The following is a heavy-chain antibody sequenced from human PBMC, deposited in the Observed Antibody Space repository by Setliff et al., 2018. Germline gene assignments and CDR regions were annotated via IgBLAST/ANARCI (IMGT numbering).Heavy chain of an antibody. V-gene: IGHV4-59*03. CDR2: VYYTGDT. Sequence: SETLSLTCTVFGGSISSYYWSWIRQPPGKELEWMAYVYYTGDTYYNPSLKSRISISIDTFKNQFSLNLISVTAADTAVYYCAGSQGSGGYYSNSPYYFHYWGQGTLVTVSS. CDR1: GGSISSYY. D-gene: IGHD3-10*01. J-gene: IGHJ4*02. CDR3: AGSQGSGGYYSNSPYYFHY.